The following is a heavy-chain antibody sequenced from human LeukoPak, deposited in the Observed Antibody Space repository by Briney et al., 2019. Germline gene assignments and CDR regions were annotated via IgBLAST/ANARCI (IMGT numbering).Heavy chain of an antibody. J-gene: IGHJ3*02. Sequence: KASETLSLTCAVYGGSFSGYYWSWIRQPPGKGLEWIGEINHSGSTNYNPSLKSRVTISVDTSKNQFSLKLSSVTAADTAVYYCARQPADCGGDCSHDAFDIWGQGTMVTVSS. D-gene: IGHD2-21*02. CDR2: INHSGST. V-gene: IGHV4-34*01. CDR3: ARQPADCGGDCSHDAFDI. CDR1: GGSFSGYY.